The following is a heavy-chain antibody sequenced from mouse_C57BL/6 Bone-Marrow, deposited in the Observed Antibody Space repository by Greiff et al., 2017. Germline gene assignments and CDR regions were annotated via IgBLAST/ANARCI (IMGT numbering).Heavy chain of an antibody. V-gene: IGHV1-42*01. D-gene: IGHD2-3*01. CDR3: ARFDGYFWYFDV. J-gene: IGHJ1*03. CDR2: INPSTGGT. Sequence: VQLQQSGPELVKPGASVKISCKASGYSFTGYYMNWVKQSPEKSLEWIGEINPSTGGTTYNQKFKAKATLTVDKSSSTAYMQLKSLTSEDSAVYYCARFDGYFWYFDVWGTGTTVTVSS. CDR1: GYSFTGYY.